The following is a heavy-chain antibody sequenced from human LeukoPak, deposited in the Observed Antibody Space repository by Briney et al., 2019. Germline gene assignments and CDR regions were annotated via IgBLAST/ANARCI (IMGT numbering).Heavy chain of an antibody. D-gene: IGHD1-7*01. CDR2: INDSGRV. J-gene: IGHJ6*03. Sequence: PSETLSLTCAVYGGSFSNYYWSWIRQPPGKGLEWIGEINDSGRVNYNPSLMSRVTVSVDTSKNQFSLRLTSVTATDTAVYYCARRWNYGRNYYIDVWGNGGTVCVSS. CDR1: GGSFSNYY. V-gene: IGHV4-34*01. CDR3: ARRWNYGRNYYIDV.